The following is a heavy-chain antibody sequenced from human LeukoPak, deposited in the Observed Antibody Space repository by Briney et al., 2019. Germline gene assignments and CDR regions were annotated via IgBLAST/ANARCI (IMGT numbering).Heavy chain of an antibody. D-gene: IGHD4-23*01. CDR1: GGSISSSSYY. V-gene: IGHV4-39*07. CDR2: IYYSGST. Sequence: SETLSLTCTVSGGSISSSSYYWGWIRQPPGRVLEWFGRIYYSGSTYYNPSLKSRVTISVDTSKNQFSLKLSSVTASDTAVYYCARISKTMTTVVLRYYFDYWGQGTLVTVSS. J-gene: IGHJ4*02. CDR3: ARISKTMTTVVLRYYFDY.